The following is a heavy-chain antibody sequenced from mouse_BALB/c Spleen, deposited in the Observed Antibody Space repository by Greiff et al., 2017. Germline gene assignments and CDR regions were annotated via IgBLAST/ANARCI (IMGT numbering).Heavy chain of an antibody. CDR1: GYTFTSYW. D-gene: IGHD2-3*01. CDR2: IDPSDSYT. Sequence: QVQLKESGAELVKPGASVKLSCKASGYTFTSYWMHWVKQRPGQGLEWIGEIDPSDSYTNYNQKFKGKATLTVDKSSSTAYMQLSSLTSEDSAVYYCARWLLDAYWGQGTLVTVSA. CDR3: ARWLLDAY. V-gene: IGHV1-69*02. J-gene: IGHJ3*01.